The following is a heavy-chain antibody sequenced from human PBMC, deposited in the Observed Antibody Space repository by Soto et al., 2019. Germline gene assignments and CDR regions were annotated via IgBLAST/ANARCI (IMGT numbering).Heavy chain of an antibody. CDR2: IYYSGSS. J-gene: IGHJ4*02. V-gene: IGHV4-39*01. CDR1: GGSISSSSYY. CDR3: ARRGLHLGELSSPFFDS. Sequence: QLQLQESGPGLVKPSETLSLTCTVSGGSISSSSYYWGWIRQPPGKGLEWIGTIYYSGSSYYNPSLKSRVTISVDTSKNQFSVKLGSVTAADTAVYYCARRGLHLGELSSPFFDSWGQGTLVTVSS. D-gene: IGHD3-16*02.